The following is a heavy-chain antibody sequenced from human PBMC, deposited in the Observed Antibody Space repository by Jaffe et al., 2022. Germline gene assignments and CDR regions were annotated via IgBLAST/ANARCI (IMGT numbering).Heavy chain of an antibody. D-gene: IGHD2-2*01. J-gene: IGHJ4*02. CDR2: IRYDGSNK. Sequence: QVQLVESGGGVVQPGGSLRLSCAASGFTFSSYGMHWVRQAPGKGLEWVAFIRYDGSNKYYADSVKGRFTISRDNSKNTLYLQMNSLRAEDTAVYYCAKDLRPWYNQLQIFDYWGQGTLVTVSS. CDR1: GFTFSSYG. V-gene: IGHV3-30*02. CDR3: AKDLRPWYNQLQIFDY.